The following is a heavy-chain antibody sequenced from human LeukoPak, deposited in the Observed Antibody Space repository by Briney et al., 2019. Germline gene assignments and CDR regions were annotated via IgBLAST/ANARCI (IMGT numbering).Heavy chain of an antibody. D-gene: IGHD2-15*01. CDR1: GYTLTDYY. Sequence: ATVKISCKAPGYTLTDYYMHWVRQAPGKGLEWMGRADPEDGEAMYAEKFQGRVTITADTSIDTVYMELSSLRSEDTAVYYCVTPTREKTVAAVYLSWGQGAQVTVSS. J-gene: IGHJ4*02. CDR2: ADPEDGEA. V-gene: IGHV1-69-2*01. CDR3: VTPTREKTVAAVYLS.